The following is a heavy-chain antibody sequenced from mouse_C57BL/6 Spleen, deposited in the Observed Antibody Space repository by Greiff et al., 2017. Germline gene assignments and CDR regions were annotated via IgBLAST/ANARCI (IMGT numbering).Heavy chain of an antibody. V-gene: IGHV1-53*01. J-gene: IGHJ4*01. CDR1: GYTFTSYW. CDR3: ARGGFPYAMDY. D-gene: IGHD1-1*02. CDR2: ITPRNGGT. Sequence: VQLQQPGTELVKPGASVQLSCKASGYTFTSYWMHWVKQRPGQGLEWIGNITPRNGGTHYNEKFKSKAPLTIDQSYSPAYMQLSSLTSEDSAVYYCARGGFPYAMDYWGQGTSVTVAS.